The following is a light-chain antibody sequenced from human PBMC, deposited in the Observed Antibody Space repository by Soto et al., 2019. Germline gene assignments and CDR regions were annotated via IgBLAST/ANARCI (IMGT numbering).Light chain of an antibody. CDR2: GAS. CDR3: QQYNNWPSIT. J-gene: IGKJ5*01. CDR1: QSVSSN. V-gene: IGKV3-15*01. Sequence: EIVMTQSPATLSVSPGERSTLSCMASQSVSSNLAWYQQKPCQAPRLLIYGASNRATGIPARFSGSGSETEFTLTISSLQSEDFAVYYCQQYNNWPSITFGQGTRLEIK.